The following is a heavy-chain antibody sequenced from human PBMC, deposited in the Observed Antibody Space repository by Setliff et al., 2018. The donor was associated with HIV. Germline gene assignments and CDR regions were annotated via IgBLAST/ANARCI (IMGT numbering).Heavy chain of an antibody. V-gene: IGHV1-69*05. CDR2: IMTVFGTT. CDR1: GGTLSTLNTHT. J-gene: IGHJ4*02. D-gene: IGHD5-12*01. CDR3: ARGPLYGYDRGSFDY. Sequence: SVKVSCKASGGTLSTLNTHTMTWVRQAPGQGLEWMGMIMTVFGTTNYAQKFQGRVTLTTDESTTTVYMEVRSLKSEDTALYYCARGPLYGYDRGSFDYWGQGTLVTVSS.